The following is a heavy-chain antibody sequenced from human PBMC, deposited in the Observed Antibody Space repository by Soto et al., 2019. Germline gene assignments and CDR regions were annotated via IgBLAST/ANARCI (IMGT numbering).Heavy chain of an antibody. J-gene: IGHJ6*02. Sequence: PSETLSLTCTVSGGSISSGGYYWSWIRQHPGKGREWIGYIYYSGSTYYNPSLKSRVTISVDTSKNQFSLKLSSVTAADTAVYYCARSYYYDSSGYYYYYGMDVWGQGTTVTVSS. CDR2: IYYSGST. CDR1: GGSISSGGYY. V-gene: IGHV4-31*03. D-gene: IGHD3-22*01. CDR3: ARSYYYDSSGYYYYYGMDV.